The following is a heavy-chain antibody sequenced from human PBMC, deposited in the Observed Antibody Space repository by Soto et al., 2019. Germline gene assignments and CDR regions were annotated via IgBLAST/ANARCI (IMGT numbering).Heavy chain of an antibody. V-gene: IGHV3-73*02. CDR1: GFTFSASA. CDR2: IRSKGNNYAT. CDR3: TRHPSDYGGIDY. Sequence: EVQLVEYGGGLVQPGGYLKLSCAASGFTFSASAMHWVRQASGKGLEWVGRIRSKGNNYATAYAVSVEGRFTISRDDSKNTAYLQLNSLKTEDTAVYYCTRHPSDYGGIDYWGQGSLVTVSS. D-gene: IGHD4-17*01. J-gene: IGHJ4*02.